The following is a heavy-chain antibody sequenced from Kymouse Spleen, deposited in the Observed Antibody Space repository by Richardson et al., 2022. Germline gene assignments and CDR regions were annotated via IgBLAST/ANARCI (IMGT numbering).Heavy chain of an antibody. V-gene: IGHV3-30*18. CDR3: AKDRGLGSGSPYYYYYYGMDV. D-gene: IGHD3-10*01. Sequence: QVQLVESGGGVVQPGRSLRLSCAASGFTFSSYGMHWVRQAPGKGLEWVAVISYDGSNKYYADSVKGRFTISRDNSKNTLYLQMNSLRAEDTAVYYCAKDRGLGSGSPYYYYYYGMDVWGQGTTVTVSS. CDR1: GFTFSSYG. J-gene: IGHJ6*02. CDR2: ISYDGSNK.